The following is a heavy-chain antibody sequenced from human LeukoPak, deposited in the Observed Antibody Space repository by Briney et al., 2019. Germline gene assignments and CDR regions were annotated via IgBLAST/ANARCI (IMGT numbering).Heavy chain of an antibody. J-gene: IGHJ4*02. CDR3: ARDQLGHPFDY. V-gene: IGHV3-48*01. CDR1: GFTFSSYS. D-gene: IGHD1-1*01. CDR2: ISSSSSTI. Sequence: GGSLRLSCAASGFTFSSYSMNWVRQAPGKGLEWISYISSSSSTIYYADSVKGRFTISRDNAKNSLYLQMNSLRAEDTAVYYCARDQLGHPFDYWGQGTLVTVSS.